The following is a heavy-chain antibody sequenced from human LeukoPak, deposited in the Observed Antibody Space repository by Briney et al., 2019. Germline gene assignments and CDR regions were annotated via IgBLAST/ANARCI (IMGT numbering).Heavy chain of an antibody. J-gene: IGHJ4*02. CDR1: GGTFSSYA. CDR2: IIPIFGTA. Sequence: SVKVSCKASGGTFSSYAISWVRQAPGQGLEWMGRIIPIFGTANYAQKFQGRVTITTDESTSTAYMELSSLRSEDTAVYYCARVSENYYDSSGYYPFDYWGQGTLVTVSS. D-gene: IGHD3-22*01. CDR3: ARVSENYYDSSGYYPFDY. V-gene: IGHV1-69*05.